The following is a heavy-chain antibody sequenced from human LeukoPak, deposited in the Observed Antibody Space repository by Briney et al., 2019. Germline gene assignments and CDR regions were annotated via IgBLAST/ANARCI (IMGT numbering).Heavy chain of an antibody. Sequence: PGGSLRLSCAASGFSFTTYRMPWVRQAPGKGLEWVSSISSSGSLIKYADSLRGRFTISRDNARNSVYLQMNSLTAEDTAVYYCARMPSYSNYAFYFMDVWGKGTTVTVSS. J-gene: IGHJ6*03. CDR2: ISSSGSLI. CDR1: GFSFTTYR. CDR3: ARMPSYSNYAFYFMDV. D-gene: IGHD4-11*01. V-gene: IGHV3-21*01.